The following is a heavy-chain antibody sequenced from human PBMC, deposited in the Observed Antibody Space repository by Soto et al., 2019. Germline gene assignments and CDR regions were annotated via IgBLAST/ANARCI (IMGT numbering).Heavy chain of an antibody. J-gene: IGHJ4*02. CDR1: GGSISSGVYS. V-gene: IGHV4-30-2*01. D-gene: IGHD6-13*01. CDR2: IYHSGST. Sequence: PSETLSLTCAVSGGSISSGVYSGSWIRQPPGKGLEWIGYIYHSGSTYYNPSLKSRVTISVDRSKNQFSLKLSSVTAADTAVYYCARSGEAASDFDYWGQGTLVTVSS. CDR3: ARSGEAASDFDY.